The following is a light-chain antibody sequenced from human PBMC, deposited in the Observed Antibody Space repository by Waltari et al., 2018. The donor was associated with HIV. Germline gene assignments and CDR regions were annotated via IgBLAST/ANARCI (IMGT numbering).Light chain of an antibody. CDR2: EVN. CDR1: SSYVGRYDY. V-gene: IGLV2-8*01. CDR3: TSYAGINPVA. Sequence: QSALTQPPSASGSPGQSVTISCTGTSSYVGRYDYVSWYQQHPGKAPNLLIYEVNKRPSGVPDRFSGSKSGNTASLTVSGLQAEDEAEYSCTSYAGINPVAFGGGTKLTVL. J-gene: IGLJ2*01.